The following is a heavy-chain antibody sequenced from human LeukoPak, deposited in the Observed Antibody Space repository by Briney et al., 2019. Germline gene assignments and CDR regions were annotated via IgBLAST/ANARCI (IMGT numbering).Heavy chain of an antibody. CDR2: IYPSDSDT. J-gene: IGHJ4*02. D-gene: IGHD3-22*01. Sequence: GESLKISCKGSGYSFTTYWIGWVRQMPGKGLEWMGIIYPSDSDTRYSPSFQGQVSISADKSISTAYLQWRSLKASDTAMYYCARDSSGYSLFDYWGQGTQVTVSS. CDR3: ARDSSGYSLFDY. V-gene: IGHV5-51*01. CDR1: GYSFTTYW.